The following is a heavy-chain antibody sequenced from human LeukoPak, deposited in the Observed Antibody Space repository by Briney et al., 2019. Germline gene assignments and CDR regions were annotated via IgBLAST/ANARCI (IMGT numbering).Heavy chain of an antibody. Sequence: GGSLRLSCAASGFTFDDYATHWVRQAPGKGLEWVSGISWNSNSIGYADSVKGRFTISRDNAKNSLYLQMNSLRAEDMALYYCAKDGGSGHYDFWSGSGHFDYWGQGTLVTVSS. CDR2: ISWNSNSI. CDR3: AKDGGSGHYDFWSGSGHFDY. CDR1: GFTFDDYA. J-gene: IGHJ4*02. V-gene: IGHV3-9*03. D-gene: IGHD3-3*01.